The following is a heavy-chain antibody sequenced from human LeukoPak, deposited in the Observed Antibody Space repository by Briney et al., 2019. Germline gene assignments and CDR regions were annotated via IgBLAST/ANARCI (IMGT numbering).Heavy chain of an antibody. Sequence: TGGSLRFSCAASGFTFSSYWMHWVRQAPGKGLVWVSRINSDGSSTSYADSVKGRFTISRDNAKNTLYLQMNSLRAEDTAVYYCARVSGSYKDDAFDIWGQGTMVTVSS. CDR2: INSDGSST. J-gene: IGHJ3*02. V-gene: IGHV3-74*01. CDR3: ARVSGSYKDDAFDI. CDR1: GFTFSSYW. D-gene: IGHD1-26*01.